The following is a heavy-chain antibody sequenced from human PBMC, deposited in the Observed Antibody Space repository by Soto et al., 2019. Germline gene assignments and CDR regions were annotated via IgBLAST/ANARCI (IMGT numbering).Heavy chain of an antibody. CDR3: AHSTLAADRSYYYYGMDV. CDR1: GFSLSTSGVG. J-gene: IGHJ6*02. Sequence: SGPTLVNPTQTLTLTCTFSGFSLSTSGVGVGWIRQPPGKALEWLALIYWDDDKRYSPSLKSRLTITKDTSKNQVVLTMTNMDPVDTATYYCAHSTLAADRSYYYYGMDVSGQGTTVTVSS. V-gene: IGHV2-5*02. D-gene: IGHD6-13*01. CDR2: IYWDDDK.